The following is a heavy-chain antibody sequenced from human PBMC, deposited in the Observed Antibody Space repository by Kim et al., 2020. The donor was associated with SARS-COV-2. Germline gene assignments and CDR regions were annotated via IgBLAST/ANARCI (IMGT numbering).Heavy chain of an antibody. CDR2: T. D-gene: IGHD1-1*01. V-gene: IGHV3-73*01. Sequence: TASAGSVKGRFTISRDDSKNTAYLQMNSLKTEDTAVYYCTRHGGGGGIDYWGQGTLVTVSS. CDR3: TRHGGGGGIDY. J-gene: IGHJ4*02.